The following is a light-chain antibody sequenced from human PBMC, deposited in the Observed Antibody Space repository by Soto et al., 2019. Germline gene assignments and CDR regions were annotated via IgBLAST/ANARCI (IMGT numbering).Light chain of an antibody. CDR1: QSISGW. CDR2: DAS. J-gene: IGKJ2*01. V-gene: IGKV1-5*01. CDR3: QQFSTYPYT. Sequence: DIQMTQSPSTLSASVGDRVTITCRASQSISGWLAWYQQKPGKAPKLLIYDASTLESGVPSRFSGSGSGTEFTLTISSLQPDDFAAYYCQQFSTYPYTFGQGAKLEIK.